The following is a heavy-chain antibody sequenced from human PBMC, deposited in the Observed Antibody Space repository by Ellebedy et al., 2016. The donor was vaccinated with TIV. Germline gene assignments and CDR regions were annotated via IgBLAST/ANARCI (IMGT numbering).Heavy chain of an antibody. J-gene: IGHJ2*01. CDR2: IYYSGST. Sequence: MPSETLSLTCTVSGGSISSYYWGWIRQPPGTGLEWIGSIYYSGSTYYNPSLKSRVTISVDTSKNQFSLKLSSVTAADTAVYYCARHGVVVVADNWYFDLWGRGTLVTVSS. CDR1: GGSISSYY. CDR3: ARHGVVVVADNWYFDL. V-gene: IGHV4-39*01. D-gene: IGHD2-15*01.